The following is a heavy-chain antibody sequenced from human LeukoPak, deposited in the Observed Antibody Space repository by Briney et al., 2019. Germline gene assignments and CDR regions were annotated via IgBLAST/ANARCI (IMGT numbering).Heavy chain of an antibody. D-gene: IGHD6-13*01. Sequence: ASVKVSCKASGYTFTGYYMHWARQAPGQGLEWMGWINPNSGGTNYAQKFQGRVTMTRDTSISTAYMELSRLRSDDTAVYYCARGDSSSWLIDYWGQGTLVTVSS. V-gene: IGHV1-2*02. CDR1: GYTFTGYY. CDR2: INPNSGGT. J-gene: IGHJ4*02. CDR3: ARGDSSSWLIDY.